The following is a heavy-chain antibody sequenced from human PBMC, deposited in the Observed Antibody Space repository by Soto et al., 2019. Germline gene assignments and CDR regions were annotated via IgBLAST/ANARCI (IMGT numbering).Heavy chain of an antibody. CDR2: MKSKTDGGTI. J-gene: IGHJ6*02. Sequence: EVQLVESGGGLVKPGESLRLSCAASGFTFSNAWMSWVRQAPGKGLELVGRMKSKTDGGTIDYAAPVKRRFIISRDDSKDTFYLQLNSLKTEDPAVYYCTPDLHNWNYGTTYYYHYGMDVWGQGTTVTVSS. D-gene: IGHD1-7*01. CDR3: TPDLHNWNYGTTYYYHYGMDV. CDR1: GFTFSNAW. V-gene: IGHV3-15*01.